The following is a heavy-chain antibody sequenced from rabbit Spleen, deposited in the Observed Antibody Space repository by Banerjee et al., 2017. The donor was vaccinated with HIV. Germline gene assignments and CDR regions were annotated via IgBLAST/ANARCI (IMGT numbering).Heavy chain of an antibody. Sequence: QEQLVESGGGLVQPEGSLTLTCTASGFSFSAVHWIYWVRQAPGKGLEWVGYIDPIFHITTYASWVNGRFTISRENAQNTVFLQMTSLTAADTATYFCARDGAGGSYFALWGPGTLVTVS. CDR3: ARDGAGGSYFAL. CDR1: GFSFSAVHW. D-gene: IGHD8-1*01. CDR2: IDPIFHIT. J-gene: IGHJ6*01. V-gene: IGHV1S45*01.